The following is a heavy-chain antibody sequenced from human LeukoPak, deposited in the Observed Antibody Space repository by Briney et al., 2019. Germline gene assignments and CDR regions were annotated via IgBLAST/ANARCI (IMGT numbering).Heavy chain of an antibody. V-gene: IGHV3-53*01. J-gene: IGHJ4*02. Sequence: GGSLRLSCTVSGFTVSSNSMSWVRQAPGKGLEWVSFIYSGGNTHYSDSVKGRFTISRDNSKNTLYLQMNSLRAEDTAVYYCAGDRDYYGSGSYYVYWGQGTLVTVSS. CDR2: IYSGGNT. D-gene: IGHD3-10*01. CDR1: GFTVSSNS. CDR3: AGDRDYYGSGSYYVY.